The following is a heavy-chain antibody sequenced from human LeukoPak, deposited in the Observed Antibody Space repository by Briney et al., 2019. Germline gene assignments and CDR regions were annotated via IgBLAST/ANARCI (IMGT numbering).Heavy chain of an antibody. Sequence: SETLSLTCAVYGGSFSGYYWSWIRRPPGKGLEWIGEINHSGSTNYNPSLKSRVTISVDTSKNQFSLKLSSVTAADTAVYYCATATRGYSYGYVSWGQGTLVTVSS. D-gene: IGHD5-18*01. J-gene: IGHJ5*02. V-gene: IGHV4-34*01. CDR2: INHSGST. CDR1: GGSFSGYY. CDR3: ATATRGYSYGYVS.